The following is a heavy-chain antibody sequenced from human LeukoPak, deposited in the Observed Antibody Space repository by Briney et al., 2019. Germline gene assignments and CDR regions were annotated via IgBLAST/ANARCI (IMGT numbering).Heavy chain of an antibody. CDR3: ARDLGYSSSSDAFDI. J-gene: IGHJ3*02. CDR2: MNPNSGNT. Sequence: ASVKVSCKASGYTFTSYDINWLRQATGQGLEWMGWMNPNSGNTGYAQKFQGRVTITRNTSISTAYMELSSLRSEDTAVYYCARDLGYSSSSDAFDIWGQGTMVTVSS. D-gene: IGHD6-13*01. V-gene: IGHV1-8*03. CDR1: GYTFTSYD.